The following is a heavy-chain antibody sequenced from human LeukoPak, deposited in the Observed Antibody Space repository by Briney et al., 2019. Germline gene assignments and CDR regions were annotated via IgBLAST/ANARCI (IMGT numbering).Heavy chain of an antibody. CDR2: ITWNSGTT. CDR3: AKDSGIYSMYSFDY. D-gene: IGHD2-15*01. CDR1: GFTFDDYA. J-gene: IGHJ4*02. Sequence: GGSLRLSCAASGFTFDDYAMHWVRQAPGKGLEWVSLITWNSGTTYYADSVKGRFTISRDNSKNSLFLQMNSLRPEDTALYYCAKDSGIYSMYSFDYWGQGTLVTVSS. V-gene: IGHV3-43D*03.